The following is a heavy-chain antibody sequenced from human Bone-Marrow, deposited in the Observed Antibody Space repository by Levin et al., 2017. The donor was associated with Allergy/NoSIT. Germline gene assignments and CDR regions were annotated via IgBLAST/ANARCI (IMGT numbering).Heavy chain of an antibody. V-gene: IGHV3-74*01. D-gene: IGHD1-1*01. CDR1: GFTFSRYW. Sequence: PGGSLRLSCVASGFTFSRYWMHWVRQAPGKGLVWVSRIDSDGNNIAYADSVKGRFTISRDSAKNTLYLQMNSLRAEDTAVYYCAREQRWYFDLWGRGTLVTVSS. CDR2: IDSDGNNI. CDR3: AREQRWYFDL. J-gene: IGHJ2*01.